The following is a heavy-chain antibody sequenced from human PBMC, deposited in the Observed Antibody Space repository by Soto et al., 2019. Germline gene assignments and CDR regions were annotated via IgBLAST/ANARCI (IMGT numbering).Heavy chain of an antibody. CDR2: IDNDGSAT. Sequence: EVQLVESGGGLVQPGGSLRLSCVASGFTFNIYWMHLVRQAPGKGLEWVSRIDNDGSATTYADSVKGRFTISRDNAKNTLFLQMNTLRVDDTAVYYCARDNWNSYWGQGTLVTVSS. J-gene: IGHJ4*02. D-gene: IGHD1-1*01. V-gene: IGHV3-74*01. CDR3: ARDNWNSY. CDR1: GFTFNIYW.